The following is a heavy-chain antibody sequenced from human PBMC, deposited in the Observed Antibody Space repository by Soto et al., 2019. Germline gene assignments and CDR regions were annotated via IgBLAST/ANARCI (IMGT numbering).Heavy chain of an antibody. CDR1: GGSISSYY. J-gene: IGHJ4*02. D-gene: IGHD4-17*01. CDR2: IYYSGST. V-gene: IGHV4-59*08. Sequence: SETLSLTCTVSGGSISSYYWSWIRQPPGKGLEWIGYIYYSGSTNCNPSLKSRVTISVDTSKNQLSLKLSSVTAADTAVYYCARRYGYYFDYWGQGTLVTVSS. CDR3: ARRYGYYFDY.